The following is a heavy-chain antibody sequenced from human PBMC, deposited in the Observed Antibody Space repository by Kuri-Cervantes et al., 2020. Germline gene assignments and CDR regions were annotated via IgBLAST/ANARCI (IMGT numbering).Heavy chain of an antibody. D-gene: IGHD3-9*01. CDR2: IYWDDDK. Sequence: SGPTLVKPTQTLTLTCTFSGFSLSTSGVGVGWIRQPPGKALEWLALIYWDDDKRYSPSLKSRLTITKDTSKNQVVLTMTNMDPVDTATYYCAHSRDDILTGYWAEAYLFDYWGQGTLVTVSS. CDR3: AHSRDDILTGYWAEAYLFDY. J-gene: IGHJ4*02. V-gene: IGHV2-5*02. CDR1: GFSLSTSGVG.